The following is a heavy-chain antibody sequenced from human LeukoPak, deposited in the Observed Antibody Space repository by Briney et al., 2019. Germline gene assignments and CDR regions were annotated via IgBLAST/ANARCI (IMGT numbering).Heavy chain of an antibody. V-gene: IGHV3-64*01. CDR3: VPYYYDSSGYYRTGGGY. Sequence: GGSLRLSCAASGFTFSSFAMHWVRQAPGKQLEYVSAICSNGGCTYYANSVKGRFTISRDNSKNTLYLQMNSLSAEDTAVYYCVPYYYDSSGYYRTGGGYWGQGTLVTVSS. D-gene: IGHD3-22*01. CDR1: GFTFSSFA. J-gene: IGHJ4*02. CDR2: ICSNGGCT.